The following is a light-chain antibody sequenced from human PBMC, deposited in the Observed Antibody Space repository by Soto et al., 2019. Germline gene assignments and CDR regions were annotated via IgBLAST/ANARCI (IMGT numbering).Light chain of an antibody. CDR3: QQRSNSWT. Sequence: EIVLTQSPATLSLSPGERATLSCRASQSVSSYLAWYQQKPGQAPRLLIYDASNRATGIPARFSGSGSGTDLTLTISSLENQDFEVYYCQQRSNSWTFGQGTKVDIK. CDR2: DAS. CDR1: QSVSSY. J-gene: IGKJ1*01. V-gene: IGKV3-11*01.